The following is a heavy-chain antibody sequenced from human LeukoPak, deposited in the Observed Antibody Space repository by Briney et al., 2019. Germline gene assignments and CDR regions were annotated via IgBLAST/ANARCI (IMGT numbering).Heavy chain of an antibody. CDR2: SYYSGST. CDR3: ARGGYYGSGNDFRFDP. Sequence: SETLSLTCTVSGGSISSYYWSWIRQPPGKGLEVIGYSYYSGSTNYNPSLKSRVTISVDTSKNQFSLKLSSATPADTAVYYCARGGYYGSGNDFRFDPWGQGTLVTVSS. D-gene: IGHD3-10*01. CDR1: GGSISSYY. V-gene: IGHV4-59*01. J-gene: IGHJ5*02.